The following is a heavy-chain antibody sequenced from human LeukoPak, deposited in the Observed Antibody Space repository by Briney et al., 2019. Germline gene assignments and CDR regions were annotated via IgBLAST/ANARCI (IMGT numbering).Heavy chain of an antibody. CDR1: GGSVSSTQYY. CDR2: IYYSGST. J-gene: IGHJ4*02. Sequence: SETLSLTCSVSGGSVSSTQYYWGWIRQPPGKGFEWIGSIYYSGSTYYNPSLKSRVTVSLDTSKNQFSLKLTSVTAADTAVYYCATTGGITLFDYWGQGTLVTVSS. D-gene: IGHD3-16*01. V-gene: IGHV4-39*07. CDR3: ATTGGITLFDY.